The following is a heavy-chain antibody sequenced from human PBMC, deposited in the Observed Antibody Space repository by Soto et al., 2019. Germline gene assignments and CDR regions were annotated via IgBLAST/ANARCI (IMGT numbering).Heavy chain of an antibody. CDR2: ISSSSSYI. CDR1: GFTFSSYS. V-gene: IGHV3-21*01. D-gene: IGHD2-15*01. J-gene: IGHJ6*02. Sequence: GGSLRLSCAASGFTFSSYSMNWVRQAPGNGLEWVSSISSSSSYIYYADSVKGRFTISRDNAKNSLYLQMNSLRAEDTAVYYCARDLTASRYCSGGRCHYYYYGMDVWGQGTTVTVSS. CDR3: ARDLTASRYCSGGRCHYYYYGMDV.